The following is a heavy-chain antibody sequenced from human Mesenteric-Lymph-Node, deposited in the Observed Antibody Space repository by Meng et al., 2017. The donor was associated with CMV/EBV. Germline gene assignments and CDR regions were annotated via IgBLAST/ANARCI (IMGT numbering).Heavy chain of an antibody. CDR1: GGSVSGYY. Sequence: QVQLQEWGSGLLKPSEPLSRTFAVYGGSVSGYYWSWIRQPPGKGLEWIGEINHSGSTNYNPSLKSRVTISVDTSKNQFSLKLSSVTAADTAVYYCARHQRWLKSEGGFNYWGQGTLVTVSS. CDR2: INHSGST. CDR3: ARHQRWLKSEGGFNY. V-gene: IGHV4-34*01. J-gene: IGHJ4*02. D-gene: IGHD4-23*01.